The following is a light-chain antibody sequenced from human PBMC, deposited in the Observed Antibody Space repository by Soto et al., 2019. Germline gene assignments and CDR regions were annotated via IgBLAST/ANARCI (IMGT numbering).Light chain of an antibody. CDR3: QSADSSGTVV. J-gene: IGLJ2*01. CDR2: KDS. CDR1: ALPKQY. Sequence: SYELTQPPSVSVSPGQTARITCSGDALPKQYAYWYQQKQGQAPVLVIYKDSERPSGIPERFSGSSSGTTVTLTISGVQAEDEADYDCQSADSSGTVVFGGGTKLTVL. V-gene: IGLV3-25*03.